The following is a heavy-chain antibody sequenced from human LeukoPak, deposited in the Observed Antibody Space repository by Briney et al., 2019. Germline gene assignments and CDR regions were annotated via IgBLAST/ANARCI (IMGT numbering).Heavy chain of an antibody. CDR1: GGSFSGYY. CDR3: ARPGTRF. Sequence: SETLSLTCAVYGGSFSGYYWSWIRQPPGKGLEWIGEINHSGSTNYNPSLKSRVTTSVDTSKNQFSLKLSSVTAADTAVYCCARPGTRFWGQGTLVTVSS. V-gene: IGHV4-34*01. CDR2: INHSGST. J-gene: IGHJ4*02. D-gene: IGHD1-1*01.